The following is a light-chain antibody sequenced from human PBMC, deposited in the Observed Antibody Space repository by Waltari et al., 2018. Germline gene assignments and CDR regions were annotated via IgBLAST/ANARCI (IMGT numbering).Light chain of an antibody. V-gene: IGKV3-15*01. CDR3: QQYNEWFPWT. J-gene: IGKJ1*01. Sequence: EIMMTQSPDTLSVSPGERATLSCRASRSVGSNLAWYQMKPGQAPRLLIFDTSTRATGIPGRFSGSGSGTDFILTISSLQSEDFAIYYCQQYNEWFPWTFGQGTKVEVK. CDR2: DTS. CDR1: RSVGSN.